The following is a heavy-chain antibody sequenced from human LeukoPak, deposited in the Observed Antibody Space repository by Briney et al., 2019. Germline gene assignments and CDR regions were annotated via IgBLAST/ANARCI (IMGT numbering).Heavy chain of an antibody. CDR1: GFTFSNAW. CDR2: IKSKTDGGTT. V-gene: IGHV3-15*01. Sequence: GGSLRLSCAASGFTFSNAWMSWVRQAPGKGLEWVSRIKSKTDGGTTDYAAPVKGRFTISRDDSRNTLYLQMNSLKTEDTAVYYCTTLTSSLDYWGQGTLVTVSS. D-gene: IGHD2-2*01. CDR3: TTLTSSLDY. J-gene: IGHJ4*02.